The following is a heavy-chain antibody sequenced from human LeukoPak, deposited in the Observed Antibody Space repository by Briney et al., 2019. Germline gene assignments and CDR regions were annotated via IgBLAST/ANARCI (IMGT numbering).Heavy chain of an antibody. CDR1: GYTFTSYW. Sequence: ASVKVSCKASGYTFTSYWIQWVRQAPGQGLEWMGLINPDGGSTAHAHRFQGRVTMTRDTSTSTVYMDLSSLRSEDTAVYYCARAPRNSSTMLDYWGQGTLVTVSS. CDR3: ARAPRNSSTMLDY. J-gene: IGHJ4*02. D-gene: IGHD6-13*01. V-gene: IGHV1-46*01. CDR2: INPDGGST.